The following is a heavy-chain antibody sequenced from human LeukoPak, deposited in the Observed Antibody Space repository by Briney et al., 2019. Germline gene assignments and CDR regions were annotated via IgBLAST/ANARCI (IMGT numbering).Heavy chain of an antibody. D-gene: IGHD3-16*01. CDR2: INTNTGNP. J-gene: IGHJ4*02. CDR1: GYTFTSYA. CDR3: ATLGETHYFDY. V-gene: IGHV7-4-1*02. Sequence: ASVKVSCKASGYTFTSYAMNWVRQAPGQGLEWMGWINTNTGNPTYAQGFTGRFVFSLDTSVSTAYLQISSLKAEDTAMYYCATLGETHYFDYWGQGTLVTVSS.